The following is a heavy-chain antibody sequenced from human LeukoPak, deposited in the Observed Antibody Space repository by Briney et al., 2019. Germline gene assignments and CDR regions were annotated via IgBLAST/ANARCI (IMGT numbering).Heavy chain of an antibody. CDR2: IKSKTDGGTT. V-gene: IGHV3-15*01. J-gene: IGHJ4*02. Sequence: GGSLRLSCAASGFTFSNAWMSWVRQAPGKGLEWVGRIKSKTDGGTTDYAAPVKGRFTISRDDSKNTLYLQMNSLRVEDTAVYYCAKAGLVRGGALDSWGQGTLVTVSS. CDR1: GFTFSNAW. CDR3: AKAGLVRGGALDS. D-gene: IGHD4/OR15-4a*01.